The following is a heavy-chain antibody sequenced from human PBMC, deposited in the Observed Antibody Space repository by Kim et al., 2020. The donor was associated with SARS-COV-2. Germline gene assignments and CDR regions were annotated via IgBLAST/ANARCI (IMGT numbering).Heavy chain of an antibody. CDR1: GGSISSYY. V-gene: IGHV4-59*13. Sequence: SETLSLTCTVSGGSISSYYWSWIRQPPGKGLEWIGYIYYSGSTNYNPSLKSRVTISVDTSKNQFSLKLSSVTAADTAVYYCARLAGGASYDSSGYDWYFDLWGRGTLVTVSS. CDR3: ARLAGGASYDSSGYDWYFDL. CDR2: IYYSGST. D-gene: IGHD3-22*01. J-gene: IGHJ2*01.